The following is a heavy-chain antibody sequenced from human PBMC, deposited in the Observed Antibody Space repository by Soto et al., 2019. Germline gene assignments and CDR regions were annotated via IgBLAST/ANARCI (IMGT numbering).Heavy chain of an antibody. Sequence: PSETLSLTCTVSGGSISSYYWSWIRQPPGKGLEWIGYIYYRGSTNYNPSLKSRVTISVDTSKNQFSLKLSSVTAADTAVYYCARLPLFYYYYMDVWGKGTTVTVSS. J-gene: IGHJ6*03. CDR1: GGSISSYY. D-gene: IGHD2-21*01. V-gene: IGHV4-59*08. CDR2: IYYRGST. CDR3: ARLPLFYYYYMDV.